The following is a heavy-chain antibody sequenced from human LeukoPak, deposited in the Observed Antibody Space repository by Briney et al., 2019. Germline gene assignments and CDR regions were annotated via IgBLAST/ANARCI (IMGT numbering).Heavy chain of an antibody. CDR3: ARTRAPYYYGAGSPDF. J-gene: IGHJ4*02. D-gene: IGHD3-10*01. V-gene: IGHV7-4-1*02. CDR2: INTNTGSP. Sequence: ASVKVSCKASGYTFTSYAMNWVRQAPGQGLEWMGWINTNTGSPRYAQDFAGRFVFSLDTSLSTTYLQISSLKSEDTAIYYCARTRAPYYYGAGSPDFWGQGTLVTVSS. CDR1: GYTFTSYA.